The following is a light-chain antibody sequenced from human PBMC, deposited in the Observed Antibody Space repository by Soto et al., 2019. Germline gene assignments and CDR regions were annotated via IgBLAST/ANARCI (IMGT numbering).Light chain of an antibody. CDR2: INSDGSH. CDR3: QTWGTGIVT. CDR1: SGHTNYA. V-gene: IGLV4-69*01. J-gene: IGLJ2*01. Sequence: QLVLTQSPSASASPXASVKLXCTLSSGHTNYAIAWHQQQPEKGPRFLMKINSDGSHSKGDGVPDRFSGSSSGAERYFTISSLQSEDEADYYCQTWGTGIVTFGGGTKLTVL.